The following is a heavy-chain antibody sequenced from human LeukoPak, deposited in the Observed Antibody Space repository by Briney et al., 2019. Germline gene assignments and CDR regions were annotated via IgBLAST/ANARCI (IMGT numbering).Heavy chain of an antibody. CDR3: ARCLSNYDFWSGYYWNYYYYMDV. CDR1: GGSISSSSFY. Sequence: SETLSLTCTVSGGSISSSSFYWGWIRQPPGKGLEWIGEINHSGSTNYNPSLKSRVTISVDTSKNQFSLKLSSVTAADTAVYYCARCLSNYDFWSGYYWNYYYYMDVWGKGTTVTVSS. J-gene: IGHJ6*03. D-gene: IGHD3-3*01. V-gene: IGHV4-39*07. CDR2: INHSGST.